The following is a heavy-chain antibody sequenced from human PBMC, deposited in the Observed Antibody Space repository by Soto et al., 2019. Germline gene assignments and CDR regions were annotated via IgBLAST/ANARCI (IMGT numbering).Heavy chain of an antibody. J-gene: IGHJ6*02. V-gene: IGHV1-69*13. CDR3: AREGSSGWPLYYDGMDV. CDR1: GGTFSSYA. Sequence: SVKVSCKASGGTFSSYAISWVRQAPGQGLEWMGGIIPIFGTANYAQKFQGRVTITADESTSTAYMELSSLRSEDTAVYYCAREGSSGWPLYYDGMDVLGQGTTV. D-gene: IGHD6-19*01. CDR2: IIPIFGTA.